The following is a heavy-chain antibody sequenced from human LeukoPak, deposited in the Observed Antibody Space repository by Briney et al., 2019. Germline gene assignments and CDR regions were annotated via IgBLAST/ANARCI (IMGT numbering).Heavy chain of an antibody. CDR1: GFTFSSYV. CDR2: ISYDGSNE. J-gene: IGHJ5*02. V-gene: IGHV3-30*04. D-gene: IGHD3-10*01. Sequence: GGSLRLSCAASGFTFSSYVMHWVRQAPGKGLEWVAIISYDGSNEYYADSVKGRFTISRDNAKNSLYLQMNSLRAEDTAVYYCQFGSGSYYNIPDNWFDPWGQGTLVTVSS. CDR3: QFGSGSYYNIPDNWFDP.